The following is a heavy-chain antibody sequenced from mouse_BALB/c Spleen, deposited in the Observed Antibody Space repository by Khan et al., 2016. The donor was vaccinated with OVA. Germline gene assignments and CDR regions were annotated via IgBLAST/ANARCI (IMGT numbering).Heavy chain of an antibody. D-gene: IGHD1-1*01. Sequence: EVELVESGGDVVKPGGSLKLSCAASGFTFSTYGMSWVRQTPDKRLEWVSTVSTGGHYTYYSDTAKGRFTISRDNAKNTLYLQMSSLKSEDTAMFYGARLAYYYDSEGFAYWGQGTLVTVSA. J-gene: IGHJ3*01. CDR2: VSTGGHYT. CDR1: GFTFSTYG. CDR3: ARLAYYYDSEGFAY. V-gene: IGHV5-6*01.